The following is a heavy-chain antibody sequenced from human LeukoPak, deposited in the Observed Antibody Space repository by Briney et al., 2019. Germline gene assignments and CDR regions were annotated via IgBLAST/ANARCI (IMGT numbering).Heavy chain of an antibody. CDR1: GGSISSYY. Sequence: SETLSLTCTVSGGSISSYYWSWIRQPPGKGLEWIGEINHSGSTNYNPSLKSRVTISVDTSKNQFSLKLSSVTAADTAVYYCARTYGSKWLGANPRRATFDYWGQGTLVTVSS. CDR2: INHSGST. CDR3: ARTYGSKWLGANPRRATFDY. V-gene: IGHV4-34*01. D-gene: IGHD3-10*01. J-gene: IGHJ4*02.